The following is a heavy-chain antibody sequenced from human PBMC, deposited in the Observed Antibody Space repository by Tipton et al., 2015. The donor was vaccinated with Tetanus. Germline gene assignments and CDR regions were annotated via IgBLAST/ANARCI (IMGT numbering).Heavy chain of an antibody. CDR1: GDYLSDYY. V-gene: IGHV4-34*01. CDR2: IQRGGST. D-gene: IGHD2/OR15-2a*01. Sequence: TLSLTCGVFGDYLSDYYWTWVRQPPGKGLEWIGEIQRGGSTNYNPSLKSRVSMSLDTSKNQISLNLTSVTVADSAVYFCARVSRRNFYFDYWGPGAQVTVSS. CDR3: ARVSRRNFYFDY. J-gene: IGHJ4*02.